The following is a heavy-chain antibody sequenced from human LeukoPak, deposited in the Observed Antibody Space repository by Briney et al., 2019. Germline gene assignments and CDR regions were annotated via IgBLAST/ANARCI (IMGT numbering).Heavy chain of an antibody. CDR3: AKDILLPTMTGGFDY. CDR2: TSGSGGST. V-gene: IGHV3-23*01. J-gene: IGHJ4*02. D-gene: IGHD3-22*01. Sequence: PGASLRLSCAASGFTFSSYAMSWVRQAPGKGLEWVSATSGSGGSTYYADSVRGRFTISRDNSKNTLYLQMNSLRAEDTAVYYCAKDILLPTMTGGFDYWGQGTLVTVSS. CDR1: GFTFSSYA.